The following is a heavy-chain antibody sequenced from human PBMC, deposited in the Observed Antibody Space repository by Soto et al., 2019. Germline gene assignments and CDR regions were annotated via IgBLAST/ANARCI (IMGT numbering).Heavy chain of an antibody. CDR3: AREWPDYCSSTSCYGY. V-gene: IGHV1-69*01. Sequence: QVQLVQSGAEVKKPGSSVKVSCKASGGTFSSYAISWVRQAPGHGLEWMGGIIPNFGTSNYAQKFPVRVKITADESTSTAYMELSSLRSDDTSVYYFAREWPDYCSSTSCYGYWGQGTLVTVSS. D-gene: IGHD2-2*01. CDR2: IIPNFGTS. CDR1: GGTFSSYA. J-gene: IGHJ4*02.